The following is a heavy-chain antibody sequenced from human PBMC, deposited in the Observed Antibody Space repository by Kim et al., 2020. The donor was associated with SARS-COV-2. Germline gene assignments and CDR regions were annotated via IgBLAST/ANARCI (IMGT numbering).Heavy chain of an antibody. Sequence: GGSLRLSCAASGFTFSSYGMHWVRQAPGKGLEWVAVISYDGSNKYYADSVKGRFTISRDNSKNTLYLQMNSLRAEDTAVYYCALGSAAGPGQMGPNPHGYGMDVWGQGTTVTVSS. J-gene: IGHJ6*02. V-gene: IGHV3-30*03. CDR2: ISYDGSNK. CDR3: ALGSAAGPGQMGPNPHGYGMDV. D-gene: IGHD6-13*01. CDR1: GFTFSSYG.